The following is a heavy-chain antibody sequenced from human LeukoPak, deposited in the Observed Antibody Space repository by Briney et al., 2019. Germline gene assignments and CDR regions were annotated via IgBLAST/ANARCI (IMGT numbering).Heavy chain of an antibody. CDR1: GFTFGSHN. V-gene: IGHV3-74*01. Sequence: GRSLRLSCAASGFTFGSHNMQWVRQAPGKGLVWVSHINGDGSWTTYADSVKGRFTISKDNAKNTVYLQMNNLRAEDTAVYYCVSFYETYWGRGTLVTVSS. CDR3: VSFYETY. D-gene: IGHD2-2*01. CDR2: INGDGSWT. J-gene: IGHJ4*02.